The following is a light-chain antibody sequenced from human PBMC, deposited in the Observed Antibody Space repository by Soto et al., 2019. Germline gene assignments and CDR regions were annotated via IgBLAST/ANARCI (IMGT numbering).Light chain of an antibody. Sequence: QSALTQPASVSGSPGQSITISCTGTSSDVGSYNLVSWYQQHPGKAPKLMIYEGSKRPSGVSNRFSGSKSGNTASLTISGLQAADEADYYCCSSAGSSPFGWVFGGGTKVTVL. V-gene: IGLV2-23*03. CDR2: EGS. CDR1: SSDVGSYNL. J-gene: IGLJ3*02. CDR3: CSSAGSSPFGWV.